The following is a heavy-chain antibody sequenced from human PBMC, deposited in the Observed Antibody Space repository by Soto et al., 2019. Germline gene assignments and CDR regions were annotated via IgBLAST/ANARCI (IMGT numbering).Heavy chain of an antibody. CDR2: IVVGSGNT. CDR3: AAAPAGVLWSSDALDI. Sequence: SVKVSCKASGFTFTSSAVQWVRQARGQRLEWIGWIVVGSGNTNYAQKFQERVTITRDMSTSTAYMELSSLRSEDTAVYYCAAAPAGVLWSSDALDIWGQGTMVTFSS. CDR1: GFTFTSSA. D-gene: IGHD2-21*01. J-gene: IGHJ3*02. V-gene: IGHV1-58*01.